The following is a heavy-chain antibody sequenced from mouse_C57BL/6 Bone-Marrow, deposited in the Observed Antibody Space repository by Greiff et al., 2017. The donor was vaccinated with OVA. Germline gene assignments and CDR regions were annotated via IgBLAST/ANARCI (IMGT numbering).Heavy chain of an antibody. CDR2: IYPGSGNT. J-gene: IGHJ3*01. V-gene: IGHV1-76*01. CDR3: ARSAWFAY. Sequence: VQLQRSGAELVRPGASVKLSCKASGYTFTDYYINWVKQRPGQGLEWIARIYPGSGNTYYNEKFKGKATLTAEKSSSTAYMQLSSLTSEDSAVYFCARSAWFAYWGQGTLVTVSA. CDR1: GYTFTDYY.